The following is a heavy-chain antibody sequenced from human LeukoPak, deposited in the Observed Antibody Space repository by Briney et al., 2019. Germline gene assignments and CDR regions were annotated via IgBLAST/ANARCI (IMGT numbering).Heavy chain of an antibody. CDR1: GGTFSSYA. CDR2: IIPIFGTA. Sequence: ASVKVFCKASGGTFSSYAISWVRQAPGQGLEWMGGIIPIFGTANYAQKFQGRVTITADESTSTAYMELSSLRSEDTAVYYCARDSRAAAEAFDYWGQGTLVTVSS. J-gene: IGHJ4*02. V-gene: IGHV1-69*13. CDR3: ARDSRAAAEAFDY. D-gene: IGHD6-13*01.